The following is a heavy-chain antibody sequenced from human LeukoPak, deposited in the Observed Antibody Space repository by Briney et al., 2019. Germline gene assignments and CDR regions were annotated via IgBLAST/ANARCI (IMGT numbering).Heavy chain of an antibody. CDR3: ARVSLKLSYYDSTEHGMDV. J-gene: IGHJ6*02. Sequence: PSETLSLTCAVYGGSFSNYYWTWIRQPPGKGLEWIGEINHSGSTNYNPSLKSRVTISVDTSKNQFSLKLSSVTAADTAVYCCARVSLKLSYYDSTEHGMDVWGQGTTVTVSS. CDR1: GGSFSNYY. D-gene: IGHD3-22*01. CDR2: INHSGST. V-gene: IGHV4-34*01.